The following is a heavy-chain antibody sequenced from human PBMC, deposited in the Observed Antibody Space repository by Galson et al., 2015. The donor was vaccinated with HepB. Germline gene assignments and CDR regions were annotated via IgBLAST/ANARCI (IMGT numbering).Heavy chain of an antibody. V-gene: IGHV1-18*01. CDR1: GYNFITYD. CDR3: AREFRVSAGSDYYYYYLDV. CDR2: ISPRNGNT. J-gene: IGHJ6*03. Sequence: SVKVSCKASGYNFITYDFTWVRQSPGQGLEWMGWISPRNGNTNFAQKFQGRLTMTTDTSTGTAYMELRRLRSDDTAVYYCAREFRVSAGSDYYYYYLDVWGRGTTVTVSS. D-gene: IGHD2-8*01.